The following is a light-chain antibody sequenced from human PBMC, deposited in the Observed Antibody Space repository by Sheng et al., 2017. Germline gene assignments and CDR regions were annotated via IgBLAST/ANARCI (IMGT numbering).Light chain of an antibody. J-gene: IGLJ2*01. CDR2: DDT. CDR1: NIGTKN. Sequence: SYEVTQLPSVSVAPGQTAMITCGGDNIGTKNVHWYQVRPGQAPVLVVYDDTDRPSGIPDRFSGSNSGDTATLTISRVEAGDEADYFCQVWDNRGDLVIFGGGTKLTAL. CDR3: QVWDNRGDLVI. V-gene: IGLV3-21*02.